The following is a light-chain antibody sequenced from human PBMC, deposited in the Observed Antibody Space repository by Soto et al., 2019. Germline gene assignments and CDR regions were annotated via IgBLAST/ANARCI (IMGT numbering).Light chain of an antibody. J-gene: IGLJ2*01. V-gene: IGLV1-47*01. CDR1: SSNIGSNY. Sequence: QSVLTQPPSASGTPGQRVTISCSGSSSNIGSNYVYWYQQLPGTAPKLLIYRDNQRPSGVPDRFSGFKSGTSASLAISGLRSEDEADYYCAAWDDSLKGVPFGGGTKLTVL. CDR3: AAWDDSLKGVP. CDR2: RDN.